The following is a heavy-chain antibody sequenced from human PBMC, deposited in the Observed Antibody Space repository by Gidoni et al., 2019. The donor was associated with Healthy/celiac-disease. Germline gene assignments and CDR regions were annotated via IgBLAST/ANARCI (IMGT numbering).Heavy chain of an antibody. D-gene: IGHD5-12*01. CDR1: GGSISSYY. V-gene: IGHV4-59*08. J-gene: IGHJ3*02. Sequence: QVQLQESGPGLVKPTETLSLTCTVSGGSISSYYWRWIRQPPGKGLEWIGYIYYSGSTNYNPSLKSRVTISVDTSKTQFSLKLSSVTAADTAVYYCASSIVATIRGAFDIWGQGTMVTVSS. CDR2: IYYSGST. CDR3: ASSIVATIRGAFDI.